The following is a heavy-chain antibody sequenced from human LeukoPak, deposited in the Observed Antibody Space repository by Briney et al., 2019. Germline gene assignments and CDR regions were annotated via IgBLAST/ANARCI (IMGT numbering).Heavy chain of an antibody. Sequence: GGSLRLSCAASGFSFSTYSMSWVRQAPGKGLEWVSSIRGSGADKYYADSVKGLFSISRDNSQDTLSLQMNSLRAEDTAVYYCAKISWDGRGTFDWGRGTLVTVSS. D-gene: IGHD1/OR15-1a*01. CDR2: IRGSGADK. J-gene: IGHJ4*02. V-gene: IGHV3-23*01. CDR1: GFSFSTYS. CDR3: AKISWDGRGTFD.